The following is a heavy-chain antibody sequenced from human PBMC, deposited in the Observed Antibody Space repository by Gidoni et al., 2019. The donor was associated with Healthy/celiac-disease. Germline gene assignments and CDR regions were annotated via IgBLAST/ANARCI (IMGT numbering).Heavy chain of an antibody. Sequence: QVQLQESGPGLVKPSETLSLTCAVSGYSISSGYYWGWIRQPPGKGLEWIGSIYHSGSTYYNPSLKSRVTISVDTSKNQFSLKLSSVTAADTAVYYCARTATEVYLVDYWGQGTLVTVSS. J-gene: IGHJ4*02. D-gene: IGHD3-10*01. CDR1: GYSISSGYY. V-gene: IGHV4-38-2*01. CDR3: ARTATEVYLVDY. CDR2: IYHSGST.